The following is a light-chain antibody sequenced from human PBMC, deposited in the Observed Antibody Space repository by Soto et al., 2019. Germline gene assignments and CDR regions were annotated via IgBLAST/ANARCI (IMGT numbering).Light chain of an antibody. Sequence: DIQMNQSPSILSSSVGDRVPITCRASQSISRWLAWYQKKPGKAPKLLIYDASSLESGVPSRFSGSGSGTEFTLTISRLKPDDFANYYCQQYNHYSGLTCGGGTTVDIK. CDR1: QSISRW. J-gene: IGKJ4*01. CDR2: DAS. V-gene: IGKV1-5*01. CDR3: QQYNHYSGLT.